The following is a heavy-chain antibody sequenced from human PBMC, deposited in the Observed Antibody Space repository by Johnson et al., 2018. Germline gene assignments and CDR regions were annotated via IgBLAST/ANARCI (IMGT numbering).Heavy chain of an antibody. V-gene: IGHV3-21*01. D-gene: IGHD6-19*01. Sequence: EVQLVESGGGLVKPGGSLRLSCAASGFTLSGYSMNWIRQSPGKGLEWVSCISSSSSDIYYVDSVTGRFTTSRDNAKNTVYLQMNRLGAEDTAVYYWARDRGIAMAIFAGVWGKGTTVTVSS. CDR3: ARDRGIAMAIFAGV. J-gene: IGHJ6*04. CDR2: ISSSSSDI. CDR1: GFTLSGYS.